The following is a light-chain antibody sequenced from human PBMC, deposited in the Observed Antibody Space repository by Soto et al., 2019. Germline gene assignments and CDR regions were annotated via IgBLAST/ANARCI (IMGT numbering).Light chain of an antibody. CDR3: SSYAGTKGV. CDR2: EVS. CDR1: SSDVGGYNY. Sequence: QSALTQPPSASGSPGQSVTISCTGTSSDVGGYNYVSWYQQHPGKAPKVIIYEVSKRPSGVPDRFSGSKSGNTASLTVSGLQAEDEADYYCSSYAGTKGVFGGGTKVTVL. J-gene: IGLJ2*01. V-gene: IGLV2-8*01.